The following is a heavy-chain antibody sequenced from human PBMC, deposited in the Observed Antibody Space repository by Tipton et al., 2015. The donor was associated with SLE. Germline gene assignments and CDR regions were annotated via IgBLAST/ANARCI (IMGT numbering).Heavy chain of an antibody. Sequence: SLRLSCAASGFTFSSYAMHWVRQAPGKGLEWVSSISSGSTYIYYADSVKGRFIISRDNAKNSLYLQMNSLRVEDTAVYYCARAGYNGYDPYFQDWGQGTLVTVSS. D-gene: IGHD5-12*01. CDR1: GFTFSSYA. CDR2: ISSGSTYI. CDR3: ARAGYNGYDPYFQD. J-gene: IGHJ1*01. V-gene: IGHV3-21*01.